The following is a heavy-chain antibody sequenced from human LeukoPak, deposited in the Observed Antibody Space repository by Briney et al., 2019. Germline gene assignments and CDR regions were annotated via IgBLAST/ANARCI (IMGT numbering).Heavy chain of an antibody. CDR1: GFTFSSYW. V-gene: IGHV3-7*01. J-gene: IGHJ4*02. Sequence: GGSLRLSCAASGFTFSSYWMSWVRQSPGKGLEWVANINQDGSENHYVDSVEGRFTISRDNAKSSLYLQMNSLRAEDTAVYYCARDMAYGDYAHDYWGQGTLVTVSS. CDR3: ARDMAYGDYAHDY. D-gene: IGHD4-17*01. CDR2: INQDGSEN.